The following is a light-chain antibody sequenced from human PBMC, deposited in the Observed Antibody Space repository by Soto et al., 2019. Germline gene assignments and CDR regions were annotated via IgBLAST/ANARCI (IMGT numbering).Light chain of an antibody. Sequence: DIQLTQSPSFLSASVGDRVTITCRASQGISSYLAWYQQKPGKAPKFLIYAASTLQSGVPSRFSGSGSGTEFTLTISSLQHEDFATYYCQRLDNYPITFGQGTRLEIK. V-gene: IGKV1-9*01. CDR1: QGISSY. CDR3: QRLDNYPIT. J-gene: IGKJ5*01. CDR2: AAS.